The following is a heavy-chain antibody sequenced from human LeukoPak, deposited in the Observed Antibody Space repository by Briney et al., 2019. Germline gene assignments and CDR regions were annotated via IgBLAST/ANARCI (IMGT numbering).Heavy chain of an antibody. Sequence: GGSLTLSCAAPGLTFSSYSMNWVRQAPGKGLEWVSSISSSRRYIHYADSVKCRFTISRDNAKPSLYLQMNSLRAENTAVYYCARDESSGWSYYFDYWGQGTLVTVSS. CDR3: ARDESSGWSYYFDY. CDR2: ISSSRRYI. V-gene: IGHV3-21*01. J-gene: IGHJ4*02. CDR1: GLTFSSYS. D-gene: IGHD6-19*01.